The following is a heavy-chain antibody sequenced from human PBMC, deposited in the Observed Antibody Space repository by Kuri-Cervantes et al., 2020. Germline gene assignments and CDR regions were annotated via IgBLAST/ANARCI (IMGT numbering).Heavy chain of an antibody. CDR2: MNPNSGNT. D-gene: IGHD3-10*01. Sequence: ASVKVSCKASGGTFSSYAINWVRQATGQGLEWMGWMNPNSGNTGYAQKFQGRVTMTRNTSISTAYMELSSLRSEDTAVYYCARGLMRKDITMVRGVIAYWGQGTLVTVSS. V-gene: IGHV1-8*02. J-gene: IGHJ4*02. CDR3: ARGLMRKDITMVRGVIAY. CDR1: GGTFSSYA.